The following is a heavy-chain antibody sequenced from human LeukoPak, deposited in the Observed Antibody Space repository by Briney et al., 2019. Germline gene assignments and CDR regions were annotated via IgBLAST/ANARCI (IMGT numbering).Heavy chain of an antibody. Sequence: PSETLSLTCTVSGGSITSSTYYWGWIRQPPGKGLEWIGGIYHSGSTYYNPSLKSRVTISVDTSKNQFSLKLSSVTAADTAVYYCARKGLSYSSGWYRPFDYWGQGTLVTVSS. CDR2: IYHSGST. J-gene: IGHJ4*02. CDR1: GGSITSSTYY. D-gene: IGHD6-19*01. V-gene: IGHV4-39*07. CDR3: ARKGLSYSSGWYRPFDY.